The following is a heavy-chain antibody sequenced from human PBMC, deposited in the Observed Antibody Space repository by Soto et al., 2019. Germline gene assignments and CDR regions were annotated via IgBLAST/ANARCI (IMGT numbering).Heavy chain of an antibody. CDR3: AAQDRVGASLYYYYGMDV. CDR1: GFTFTSSA. J-gene: IGHJ6*02. CDR2: IVVGSGNT. Sequence: SVKVSCKASGFTFTSSAVQWVRQARGQRLEWIGWIVVGSGNTNYAQRFQERVTITRDMSTSTAYMELSSLRSEDTAVYYCAAQDRVGASLYYYYGMDVWGQGTTVTVSS. V-gene: IGHV1-58*01. D-gene: IGHD1-26*01.